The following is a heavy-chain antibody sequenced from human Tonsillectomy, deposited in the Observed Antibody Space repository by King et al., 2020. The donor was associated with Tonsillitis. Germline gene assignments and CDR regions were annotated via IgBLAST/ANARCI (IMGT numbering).Heavy chain of an antibody. D-gene: IGHD3-10*01. CDR1: VFAFSSYA. CDR3: AKHFEWLGEPYYFDY. Sequence: VQLVESGGGLVQPGGSLRLSCAASVFAFSSYAMSWVRQAPGKGLEWVSVISGSGGSTYYADSVRGRFTISRDNSKNTLYLQMISLRAEDTAVYHCAKHFEWLGEPYYFDYWGQGTLVTVSS. CDR2: ISGSGGST. J-gene: IGHJ4*02. V-gene: IGHV3-23*04.